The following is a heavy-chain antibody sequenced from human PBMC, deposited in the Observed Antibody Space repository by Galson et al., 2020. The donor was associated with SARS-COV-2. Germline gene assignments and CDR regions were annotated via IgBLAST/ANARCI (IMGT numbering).Heavy chain of an antibody. J-gene: IGHJ4*02. CDR1: GYSFTNFW. Sequence: KIGESLKISCKVSGYSFTNFWIGWVRQMPGKGLEWMGIIYPGDSETRYSPSFQGQIVISADKSINTAYLQWISLKASDTAMYYCARQLIGNTPHDAYSGHDLDYWGQGTLVTVSS. CDR2: IYPGDSET. CDR3: ARQLIGNTPHDAYSGHDLDY. V-gene: IGHV5-51*01. D-gene: IGHD5-12*01.